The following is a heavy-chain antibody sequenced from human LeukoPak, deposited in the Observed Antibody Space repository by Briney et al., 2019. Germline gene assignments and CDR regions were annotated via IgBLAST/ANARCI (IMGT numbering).Heavy chain of an antibody. V-gene: IGHV4-61*02. D-gene: IGHD1-26*01. CDR1: GGSISSGSYY. CDR2: IYTSGST. CDR3: ARDFIEWEFNAFDI. Sequence: SETLSLTCTVSGGSISSGSYYWSWIRQPAGKGLEWIGRIYTSGSTTYNPSLKSRVTISVDTSKNQFSLKLSSVTAADTAVYYCARDFIEWEFNAFDIWGQGTMVTVSS. J-gene: IGHJ3*02.